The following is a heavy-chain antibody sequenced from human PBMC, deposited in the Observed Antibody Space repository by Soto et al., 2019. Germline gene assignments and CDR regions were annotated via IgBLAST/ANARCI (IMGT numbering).Heavy chain of an antibody. CDR3: ANIGSVKLRARGLDY. CDR2: ISGSGGST. CDR1: GFTFSSYA. Sequence: GGSLRLSCAASGFTFSSYAMSWVRQAPGKGLEWVSAISGSGGSTYYADSVKGRFTISRDNSKNTLYLQMNSLRAEDTAVYYCANIGSVKLRARGLDYWGQGTLVTVSS. V-gene: IGHV3-23*01. D-gene: IGHD1-26*01. J-gene: IGHJ4*02.